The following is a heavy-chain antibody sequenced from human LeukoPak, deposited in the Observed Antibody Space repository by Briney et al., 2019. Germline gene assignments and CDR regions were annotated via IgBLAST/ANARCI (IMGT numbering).Heavy chain of an antibody. CDR2: IIPIFGTA. D-gene: IGHD2-21*01. CDR1: GGTFSSYA. CDR3: ASSARRAIGDY. J-gene: IGHJ4*02. Sequence: SVKVSCKASGGTFSSYAISWARQAPGQGLEWMGGIIPIFGTANYAQKFQGRVTITADESTSTAYMELSSLRSEDTAVYYCASSARRAIGDYWGQGTLVTVSS. V-gene: IGHV1-69*13.